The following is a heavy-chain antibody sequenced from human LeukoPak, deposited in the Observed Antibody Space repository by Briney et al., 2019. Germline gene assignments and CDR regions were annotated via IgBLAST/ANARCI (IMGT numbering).Heavy chain of an antibody. CDR1: GFTFNSYA. Sequence: GGSLRLSCAASGFTFNSYAMSWVRQAPGKGLEWVSSISGSGGSTYYTDSVKGRFTISRDNSKNTLYLQMNSLRAEDTAVYYCVKDQDSGACPRFDYWGQGTLVTVSS. CDR3: VKDQDSGACPRFDY. D-gene: IGHD2-21*01. CDR2: ISGSGGST. J-gene: IGHJ4*02. V-gene: IGHV3-23*01.